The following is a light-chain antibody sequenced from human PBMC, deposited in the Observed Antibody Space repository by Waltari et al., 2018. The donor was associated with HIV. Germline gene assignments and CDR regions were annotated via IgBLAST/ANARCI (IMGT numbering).Light chain of an antibody. CDR1: QRVSSDS. CDR2: SAS. V-gene: IGKV3-20*01. J-gene: IGKJ1*01. Sequence: ETVLTQSPGTLSLSPGERATLSCRASQRVSSDSVAWYQQRPGQAPTLLIYSASSRATGIPDRFSGSGSGTDFTLTISRLEPEDFAVYYYQQYGSSPRTFGQGTKVEIK. CDR3: QQYGSSPRT.